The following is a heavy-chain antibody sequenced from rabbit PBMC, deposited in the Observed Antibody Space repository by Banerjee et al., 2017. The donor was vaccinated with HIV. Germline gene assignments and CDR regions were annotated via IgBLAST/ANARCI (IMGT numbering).Heavy chain of an antibody. CDR3: ARASSIVWYLNL. D-gene: IGHD1-1*01. CDR2: INYDASI. CDR1: GFSFSSGYY. Sequence: QQLVESGGGLVKPGASLTLTCKASGFSFSSGYYMCWVRQAPGKGPEWIGYINYDASIYYATWAKGRFTISKTSSTTVTLQMTSLIAAHTATYFCARASSIVWYLNLWGPGTLVTVS. J-gene: IGHJ4*01. V-gene: IGHV1S40*01.